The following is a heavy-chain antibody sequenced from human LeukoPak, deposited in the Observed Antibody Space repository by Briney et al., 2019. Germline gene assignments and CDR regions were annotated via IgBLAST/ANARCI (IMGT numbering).Heavy chain of an antibody. V-gene: IGHV3-11*01. CDR1: GFSFSDSY. D-gene: IGHD5-24*01. Sequence: GGSLRLSCAASGFSFSDSYMSWIRQAPGKGLESVSYISSSGTTIHYADSVMGRFTISRDNAKNSLYLKMNSLRAEDTAVYYCARQMGTISYNFDYWGQGTLITVSS. CDR2: ISSSGTTI. J-gene: IGHJ4*02. CDR3: ARQMGTISYNFDY.